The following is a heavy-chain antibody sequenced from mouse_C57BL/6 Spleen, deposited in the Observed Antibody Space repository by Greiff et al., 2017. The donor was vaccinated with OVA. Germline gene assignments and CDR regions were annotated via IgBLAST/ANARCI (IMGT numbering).Heavy chain of an antibody. CDR1: GFTFSSYG. Sequence: DVQLVESGGDLVKPGGSLKLSCAASGFTFSSYGMSWVRQTPDKRLEWVATISSGGSYTYYPDSVKGRFTISRDNAKNTLYLQMSSLKSEDTAMYYCARRNYYGKNAMDYWGQGTSVTVSS. J-gene: IGHJ4*01. V-gene: IGHV5-6*02. CDR2: ISSGGSYT. D-gene: IGHD1-1*01. CDR3: ARRNYYGKNAMDY.